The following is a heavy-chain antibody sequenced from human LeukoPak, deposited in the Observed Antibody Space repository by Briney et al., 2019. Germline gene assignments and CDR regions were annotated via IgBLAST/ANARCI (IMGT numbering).Heavy chain of an antibody. V-gene: IGHV3-30-3*01. CDR2: ISYDGSNK. Sequence: GGSLRLSCAASGFTFSSYWMHWVRQAPGKGLEWVAVISYDGSNKYYADSVKGRFTISRDNSKNTLYLQMNSLRAEDTAVYYCARDSTPVWASYYFDYWGQGTLVTVSS. CDR1: GFTFSSYW. CDR3: ARDSTPVWASYYFDY. D-gene: IGHD2-8*01. J-gene: IGHJ4*02.